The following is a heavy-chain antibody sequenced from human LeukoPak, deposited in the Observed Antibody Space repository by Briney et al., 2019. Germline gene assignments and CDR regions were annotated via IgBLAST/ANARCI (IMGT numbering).Heavy chain of an antibody. CDR2: IIPIFGTA. CDR3: AGVGRYSYGSPRYYYYMDV. CDR1: GGTFSSYA. J-gene: IGHJ6*03. V-gene: IGHV1-69*05. Sequence: SVKVSCKASGGTFSSYAISWVRQAPGQGLEWMGGIIPIFGTANYAQKFQGRVTITTDESTSTAYMELSSLRSEDTAVYCCAGVGRYSYGSPRYYYYMDVWGKGTTVTVSS. D-gene: IGHD5-18*01.